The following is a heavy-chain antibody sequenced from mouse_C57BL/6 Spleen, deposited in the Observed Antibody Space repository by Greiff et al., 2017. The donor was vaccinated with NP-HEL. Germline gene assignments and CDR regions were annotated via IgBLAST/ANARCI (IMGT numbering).Heavy chain of an antibody. J-gene: IGHJ4*01. V-gene: IGHV10-1*01. CDR3: VRHGRYSKGYYAMDY. D-gene: IGHD2-5*01. CDR1: GFSFNTYA. CDR2: IRSKSNNYAT. Sequence: VQLQQSGGGLVQPKGSLKLSCAASGFSFNTYAMNWVRQAPGKGLEWVARIRSKSNNYATYYADSVKDRFTISRDDSESMLYLQMNNLKTEDTAMYYCVRHGRYSKGYYAMDYWGQGTSVTVSS.